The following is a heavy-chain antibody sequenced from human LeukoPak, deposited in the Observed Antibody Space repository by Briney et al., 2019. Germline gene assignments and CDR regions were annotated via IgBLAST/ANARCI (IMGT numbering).Heavy chain of an antibody. V-gene: IGHV3-23*01. CDR2: ISGSGGST. CDR1: GFTFSNYA. D-gene: IGHD3-22*01. CDR3: AREIRDSSGDYYMDV. J-gene: IGHJ6*03. Sequence: PGGSLRLSCAASGFTFSNYAMNWVRQAPGKGLEWVSAISGSGGSTYYADSVKGRFTISRDNSKNTLYLQMNSLRAEDTAVYYCAREIRDSSGDYYMDVWGKGTTVTISS.